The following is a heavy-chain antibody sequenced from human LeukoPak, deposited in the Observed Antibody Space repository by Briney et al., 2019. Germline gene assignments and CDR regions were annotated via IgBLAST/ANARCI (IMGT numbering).Heavy chain of an antibody. CDR3: ANYLAASRDAFDI. CDR2: ISRSGSTI. CDR1: GFSFTDYD. Sequence: GGSLRLSCTASGFSFTDYDMSWIRQAPGKGLEWVGYISRSGSTIYYADSVKGRFTISRDNAKNSLYLQMNSLRAEDTAVYYCANYLAASRDAFDIWGQGTMVTVSS. D-gene: IGHD6-13*01. V-gene: IGHV3-11*01. J-gene: IGHJ3*02.